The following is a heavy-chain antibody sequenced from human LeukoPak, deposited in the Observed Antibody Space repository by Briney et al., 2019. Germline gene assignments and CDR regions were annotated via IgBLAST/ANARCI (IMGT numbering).Heavy chain of an antibody. V-gene: IGHV4-34*01. CDR3: ARGYFDWLYDYNWFDP. CDR1: GGSFSGYY. Sequence: SETLSLTCAVYGGSFSGYYWSWIRQPPGKGLEWIGEINHSGSTNYNPSLKSRVTISVDTSKNQFSLKLSSVTAADTAVYYCARGYFDWLYDYNWFDPWGQGTLVIVSS. D-gene: IGHD3-9*01. CDR2: INHSGST. J-gene: IGHJ5*02.